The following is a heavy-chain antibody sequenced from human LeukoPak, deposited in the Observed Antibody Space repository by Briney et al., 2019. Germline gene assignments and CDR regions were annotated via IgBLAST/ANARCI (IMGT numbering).Heavy chain of an antibody. CDR1: GYTFTGYY. D-gene: IGHD3-9*01. V-gene: IGHV1-2*02. J-gene: IGHJ6*02. CDR2: INPNSGGT. Sequence: ASVKVSCKASGYTFTGYYMHWVRQAPGQGLEWMGWINPNSGGTNYAQKFQGRVTMTRDTSISTAYMELSRLRSEDTAVYYCASTYYDILTGPGTTYGMDVWGQGTTVTVSS. CDR3: ASTYYDILTGPGTTYGMDV.